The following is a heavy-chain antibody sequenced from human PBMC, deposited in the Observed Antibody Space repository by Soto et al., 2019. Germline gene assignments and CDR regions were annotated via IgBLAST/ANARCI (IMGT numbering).Heavy chain of an antibody. CDR3: ASNVAADGRSPYYFDY. CDR1: GGSFSGYY. V-gene: IGHV4-34*01. D-gene: IGHD6-13*01. Sequence: SETLSLTCAVYGGSFSGYYWSWILQPPGNGLEWIWEINHSGSTNYNPSLKSRVTISVDTSKNQFSLKLSSVTAAETAVYYCASNVAADGRSPYYFDYSGQGTLVTVSS. J-gene: IGHJ4*02. CDR2: INHSGST.